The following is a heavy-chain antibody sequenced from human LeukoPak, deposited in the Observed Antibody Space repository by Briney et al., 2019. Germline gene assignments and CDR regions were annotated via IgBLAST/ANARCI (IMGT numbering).Heavy chain of an antibody. CDR1: GFTFSSYA. Sequence: PGRSLRLSCAASGFTFSSYAMHWVRQAPGKGLEWVAVISYDGSNKYYADSVKGRFTISRDNSKNTLYLQMNSLRAEDTAVYYCARDRYRNYGVAYMDVWGKGTTVTVSS. CDR3: ARDRYRNYGVAYMDV. CDR2: ISYDGSNK. J-gene: IGHJ6*03. V-gene: IGHV3-30*01. D-gene: IGHD4-11*01.